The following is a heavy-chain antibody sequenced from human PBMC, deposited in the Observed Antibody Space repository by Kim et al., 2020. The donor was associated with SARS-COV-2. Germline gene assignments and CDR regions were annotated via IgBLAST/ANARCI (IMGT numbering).Heavy chain of an antibody. CDR2: INPSGGST. Sequence: ASVKVSCKASGYTFTSYYMHWVRQAPGQGLEWMGIINPSGGSTSYAQKFQGRVTMTRDTSTSTVYMELSSLRSEDTAVYYCAREGKAVAYTYYGMDVWGQGTTVTVSS. V-gene: IGHV1-46*01. D-gene: IGHD6-19*01. CDR3: AREGKAVAYTYYGMDV. J-gene: IGHJ6*02. CDR1: GYTFTSYY.